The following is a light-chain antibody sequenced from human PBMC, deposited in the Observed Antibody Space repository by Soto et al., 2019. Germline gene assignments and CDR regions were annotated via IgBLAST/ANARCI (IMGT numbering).Light chain of an antibody. CDR2: QDS. CDR1: KLGDNY. J-gene: IGLJ1*01. CDR3: QAWDSSTLYV. V-gene: IGLV3-1*01. Sequence: SYELTQPPSVSVSPGQTASITCSGDKLGDNYACWYQQKPGQSPVLVIYQDSKRPSGIPERFSGANSGNTATLTISGTQAMDEADYYCQAWDSSTLYVFGTGTQLPVL.